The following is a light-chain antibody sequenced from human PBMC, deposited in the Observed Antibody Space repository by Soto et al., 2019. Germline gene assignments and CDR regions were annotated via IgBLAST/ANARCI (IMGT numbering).Light chain of an antibody. Sequence: EIVLTQSPGTLSSSPGERATLSCRASQSVSSSYLAWYQQKPGQAPRLLIYGASSRATGIPDRFSGSGSGTDFILTISRLEPEDFAVYYCQQYGSSPPWTFGQGTKVEIK. J-gene: IGKJ1*01. CDR1: QSVSSSY. V-gene: IGKV3-20*01. CDR3: QQYGSSPPWT. CDR2: GAS.